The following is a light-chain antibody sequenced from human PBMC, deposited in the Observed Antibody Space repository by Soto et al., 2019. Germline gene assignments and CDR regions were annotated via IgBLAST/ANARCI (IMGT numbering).Light chain of an antibody. CDR1: QSVSSY. CDR2: DAS. CDR3: QQRSNWYT. Sequence: EIVLTQSPATLSLSPGERATLSCRASQSVSSYLAWYQQKPGQAPRLLIYDASNRATGIPARFSGSGSGTDFTLTISSLEPEDFAVYYFQQRSNWYTFGQGTKLELK. J-gene: IGKJ2*01. V-gene: IGKV3-11*01.